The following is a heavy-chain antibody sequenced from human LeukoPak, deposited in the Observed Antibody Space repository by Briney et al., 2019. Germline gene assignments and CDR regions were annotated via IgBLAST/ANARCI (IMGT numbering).Heavy chain of an antibody. V-gene: IGHV1-24*01. J-gene: IGHJ4*02. CDR2: FDPEDGES. CDR3: ATLYDSSGYYYSGLGY. D-gene: IGHD3-22*01. CDR1: GYTLTEFS. Sequence: GASVKLSCKVSGYTLTEFSMHWVRQAPGKGLGWMGGFDPEDGESIYAQKFQGRVTMTEDTSTDTAYMELSSLRSEDTAVYYCATLYDSSGYYYSGLGYWGQGTLVTVSS.